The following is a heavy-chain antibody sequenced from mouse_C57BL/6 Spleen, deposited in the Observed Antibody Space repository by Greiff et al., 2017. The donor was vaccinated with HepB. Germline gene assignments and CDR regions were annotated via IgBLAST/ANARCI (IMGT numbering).Heavy chain of an antibody. J-gene: IGHJ2*01. CDR3: ARGNDYDGYFDY. Sequence: VQLQQSGPVLVKPGASVKMSCKASGYTFTDYYMNWVKQSHGKSLEWIGVINPYNGGTSYNQKFKGKATLTVDKSSSTAYMELNSLTSEDSAVYYCARGNDYDGYFDYWGQGTTLTVSS. CDR2: INPYNGGT. CDR1: GYTFTDYY. V-gene: IGHV1-19*01. D-gene: IGHD2-4*01.